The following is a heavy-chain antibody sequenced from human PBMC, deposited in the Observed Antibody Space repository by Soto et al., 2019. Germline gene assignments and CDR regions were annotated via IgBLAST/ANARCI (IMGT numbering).Heavy chain of an antibody. D-gene: IGHD5-12*01. Sequence: EVQLVESGGGLVQPGGSLRLSCAASGFTFSSYSMNWVRQAPGKGLEWVSSISSSSSYIYYADSVKGRFTISRDNGKNSLYLQMDSRRAEDTAVYYCSRNRDDIYSGDDWDRYGMYVWGQGTTVTVAS. CDR2: ISSSSSYI. CDR3: SRNRDDIYSGDDWDRYGMYV. V-gene: IGHV3-21*01. CDR1: GFTFSSYS. J-gene: IGHJ6*01.